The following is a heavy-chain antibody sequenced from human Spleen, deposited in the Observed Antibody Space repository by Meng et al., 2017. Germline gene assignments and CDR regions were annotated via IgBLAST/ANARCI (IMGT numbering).Heavy chain of an antibody. CDR1: GFTVSNNY. D-gene: IGHD2/OR15-2a*01. V-gene: IGHV3-53*01. CDR3: ARDPNAREYG. J-gene: IGHJ4*02. CDR2: IFSGGAT. Sequence: EVQLVESGGDLIQPGGSLRLSCAASGFTVSNNYMNWFRQAPGKGLEWVSLIFSGGATYYADSVKGRFTIFRDSSKNTLYLQMNSLRVEDTAIYYCARDPNAREYGWGQGTLVTVSS.